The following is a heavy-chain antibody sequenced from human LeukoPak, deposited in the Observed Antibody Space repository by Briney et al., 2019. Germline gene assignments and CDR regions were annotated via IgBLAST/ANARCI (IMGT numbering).Heavy chain of an antibody. CDR1: GFPFDNYG. Sequence: GGSLRLSCAASGFPFDNYGMAWVRPAPGKGLEWVSGITWNGGITAYADSVKGRFTISRDNAKNSLYLQMNSLRAEDTALYYCARDGPVAGVELDQWGQGTLVTVSS. CDR3: ARDGPVAGVELDQ. CDR2: ITWNGGIT. V-gene: IGHV3-20*04. D-gene: IGHD6-19*01. J-gene: IGHJ4*02.